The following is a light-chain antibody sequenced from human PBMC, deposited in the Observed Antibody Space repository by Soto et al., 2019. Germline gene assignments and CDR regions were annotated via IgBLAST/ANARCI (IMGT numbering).Light chain of an antibody. CDR2: DAF. CDR1: QDISNY. CDR3: QQYENLPLT. J-gene: IGKJ5*01. Sequence: DIQMTQSPSSLSASVGDXVPIASRAXXASQDISNYLNWYQQKPGKAPKLLIFDAFSLETGVPSRFSGSGSGTDFTFTISSLQPEDIATYYCQQYENLPLTFGQGTRLEIK. V-gene: IGKV1-33*01.